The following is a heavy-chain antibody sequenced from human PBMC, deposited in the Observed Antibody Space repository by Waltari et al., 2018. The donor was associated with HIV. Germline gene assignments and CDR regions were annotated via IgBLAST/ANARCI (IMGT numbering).Heavy chain of an antibody. CDR2: ISRSASAT. CDR3: VTSGYNFVEFGHRLDF. CDR1: GFHFERYA. J-gene: IGHJ4*02. Sequence: EVQFLESGGGLVRTGGSISLPCLASGFHFERYAMNWVRQAPGKGLEWVSSISRSASATDYADSVKGRATISRDNSMDMLSLHINSLTVDDAAVYHCVTSGYNFVEFGHRLDFWGRGILVTVS. D-gene: IGHD5-18*01. V-gene: IGHV3-23*01.